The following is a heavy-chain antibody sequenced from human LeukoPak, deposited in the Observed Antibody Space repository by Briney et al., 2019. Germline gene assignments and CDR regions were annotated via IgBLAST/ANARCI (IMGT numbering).Heavy chain of an antibody. CDR3: ARDPKWLDY. Sequence: GGSLRLSCAASGFTISTYWMSWVRQAPGKGLEWVANTNQEGSEKYYVDSVKGRFTISKDNAKNSLYLQMNSLRAEDTAVYYCARDPKWLDYWGQGTLVTASS. J-gene: IGHJ4*02. V-gene: IGHV3-7*01. CDR1: GFTISTYW. CDR2: TNQEGSEK. D-gene: IGHD5-12*01.